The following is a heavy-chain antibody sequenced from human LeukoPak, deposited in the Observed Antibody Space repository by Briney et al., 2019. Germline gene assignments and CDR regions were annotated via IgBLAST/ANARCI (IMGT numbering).Heavy chain of an antibody. V-gene: IGHV3-53*01. D-gene: IGHD3-22*01. J-gene: IGHJ4*02. CDR1: GFTVSSNY. CDR2: IYSGGST. CDR3: ARDALPHYYDSSGYYFSHFDY. Sequence: SGGFLRLSCAASGFTVSSNYMSWVRQAPGKGLEWVSVIYSGGSTYYADSVKGRFTISRDNSKNTLYLQMNSLRAEDTAVYYCARDALPHYYDSSGYYFSHFDYWGQGTLVTVSS.